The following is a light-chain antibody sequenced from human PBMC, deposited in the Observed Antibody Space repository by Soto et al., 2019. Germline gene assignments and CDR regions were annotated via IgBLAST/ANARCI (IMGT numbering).Light chain of an antibody. Sequence: TVMTQSPAALSVSPGDRASLSCRASQSVGDNLAWYQVRPGQSPRLLIYDASTRATGVPVRFTGSGSGTEFTLTIASLQSDDIAIYYCQQSYSTPYTFGQGTKLEIK. CDR1: QSVGDN. V-gene: IGKV3-15*01. CDR2: DAS. J-gene: IGKJ2*01. CDR3: QQSYSTPYT.